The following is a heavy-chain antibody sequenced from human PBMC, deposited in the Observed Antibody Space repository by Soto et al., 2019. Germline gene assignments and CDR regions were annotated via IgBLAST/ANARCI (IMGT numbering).Heavy chain of an antibody. V-gene: IGHV3-23*01. CDR3: AKSPLGYCSGGSCYPPHYFDY. Sequence: EVQLLDSGGGLVQPGGSLRLSCAASGFTFSNYAMSWVRQAPGKGLEWVSGVGGSGDSTYYADSVKGRFTISRDNSKDTLYLQMNRLRAEDTAVYYCAKSPLGYCSGGSCYPPHYFDYWGQGTLVTVSS. D-gene: IGHD2-15*01. CDR2: VGGSGDST. CDR1: GFTFSNYA. J-gene: IGHJ4*02.